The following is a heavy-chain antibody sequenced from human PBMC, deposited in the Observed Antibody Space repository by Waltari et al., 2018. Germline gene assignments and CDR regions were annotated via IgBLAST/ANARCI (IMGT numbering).Heavy chain of an antibody. Sequence: QLQLQESGPGMVKPSGTLSLPCPVSGDSMNSNSWWSWVRQPPEKGLEWMGQLHRRGRNNYNPSRESRVTISLDTSNRQFSLKLTSTTAADTAVYYCARDRGIGLYFDSWGQGTLVTVSP. V-gene: IGHV4-4*02. CDR2: LHRRGRN. CDR1: GDSMNSNSW. CDR3: ARDRGIGLYFDS. D-gene: IGHD1-26*01. J-gene: IGHJ4*02.